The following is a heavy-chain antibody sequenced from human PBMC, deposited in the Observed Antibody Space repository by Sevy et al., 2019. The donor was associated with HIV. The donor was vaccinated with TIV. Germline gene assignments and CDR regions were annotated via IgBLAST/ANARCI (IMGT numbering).Heavy chain of an antibody. CDR3: AGDSSGTFDF. D-gene: IGHD1-26*01. J-gene: IGHJ4*02. V-gene: IGHV4-30-2*06. CDR1: GGSISGGGYS. CDR2: IYHTGSTY. Sequence: SETLSLTCSVSGGSISGGGYSWTWIRQSPGKGLEWIGFIYHTGSTYYYSPSLKSRVTLSLDRSKNQFSLTLSSVTAADTAVYYCAGDSSGTFDFWGQGTLVTVSS.